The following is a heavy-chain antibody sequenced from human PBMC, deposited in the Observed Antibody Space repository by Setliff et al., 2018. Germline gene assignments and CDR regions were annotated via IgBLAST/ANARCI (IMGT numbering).Heavy chain of an antibody. V-gene: IGHV1-46*01. J-gene: IGHJ6*03. D-gene: IGHD3-22*01. CDR1: GYTFTNYY. CDR3: VREGVDSRSSTDYRYYMDV. CDR2: INPRAGTT. Sequence: ASVKVSCKASGYTFTNYYINWVRQAPGLGLEWMGIINPRAGTTSYAQKFQGRVTMTRDTSTRTVYMELSSLRSGDTAVYYCVREGVDSRSSTDYRYYMDVWGKGTTVTVSS.